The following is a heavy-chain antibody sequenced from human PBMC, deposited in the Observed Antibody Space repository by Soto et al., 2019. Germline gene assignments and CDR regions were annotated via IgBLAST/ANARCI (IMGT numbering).Heavy chain of an antibody. Sequence: QVQLVESGGGVVQPGRSLRLSCAASGFTFSSYGMHWVRQAPGKGLEWVAVIWYDGSNKYYADSVKGRFTISRDNSKNTLYLQMNSLRAEDTALYYCARVSVAGILDYWGQGTLVTVSS. V-gene: IGHV3-33*01. CDR1: GFTFSSYG. CDR3: ARVSVAGILDY. D-gene: IGHD6-19*01. CDR2: IWYDGSNK. J-gene: IGHJ4*02.